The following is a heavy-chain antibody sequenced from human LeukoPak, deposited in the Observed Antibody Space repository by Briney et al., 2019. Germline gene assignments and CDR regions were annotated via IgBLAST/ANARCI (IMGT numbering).Heavy chain of an antibody. CDR2: IKQDGSKK. D-gene: IGHD5-24*01. CDR3: TRVGYIDEGIDY. Sequence: GGSLRLSCVASGFPFSSYWMTWVRQAPGKGLEWVANIKQDGSKKSYVDSVKGRFTISRDNAKNSPYLQMNSLRAEDTAIYYCTRVGYIDEGIDYWGQGTLVTVSS. V-gene: IGHV3-7*04. CDR1: GFPFSSYW. J-gene: IGHJ4*02.